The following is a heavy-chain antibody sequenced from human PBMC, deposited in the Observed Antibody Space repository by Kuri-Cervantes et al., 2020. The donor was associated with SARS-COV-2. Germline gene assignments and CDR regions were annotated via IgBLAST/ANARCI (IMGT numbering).Heavy chain of an antibody. J-gene: IGHJ1*01. CDR1: GCTFSSYA. V-gene: IGHV1-69*13. Sequence: SVKVSCKASGCTFSSYAISWVRQAPGQGLEWMGRIIPIFGTANYAQKFQGRVTITADESTSTAYMELSSLRSEDTAVYYCASQGGSGWYPASFQHWGQGTLVTVSS. CDR2: IIPIFGTA. D-gene: IGHD6-19*01. CDR3: ASQGGSGWYPASFQH.